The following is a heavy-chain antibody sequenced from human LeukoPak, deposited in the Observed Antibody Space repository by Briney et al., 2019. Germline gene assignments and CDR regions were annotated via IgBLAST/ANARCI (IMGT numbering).Heavy chain of an antibody. J-gene: IGHJ4*02. Sequence: GGSLRLSYAASGFTFKLYWMHWVRQVPGKRPVWVSRINDDGSDTIYADSVRGRFTISRDDAKNTVYLQMNSLRAEDTAVYYCARERQLPLDYWGQGTLVTVSS. CDR3: ARERQLPLDY. CDR2: INDDGSDT. CDR1: GFTFKLYW. D-gene: IGHD2-2*01. V-gene: IGHV3-74*01.